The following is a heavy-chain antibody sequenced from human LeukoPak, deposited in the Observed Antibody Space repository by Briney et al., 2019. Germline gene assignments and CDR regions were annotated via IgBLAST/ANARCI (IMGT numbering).Heavy chain of an antibody. CDR2: ISGSGGST. V-gene: IGHV3-23*01. D-gene: IGHD3-22*01. CDR3: AKVLGDYYDSSGYYDY. J-gene: IGHJ4*02. CDR1: GFSFGSFA. Sequence: GGSLRLSCAASGFSFGSFAMSWVRQAPGKGLEWVSAISGSGGSTYYADSVKGRFTISRDNSKNTLYPQMNSLRAEDTAVYYCAKVLGDYYDSSGYYDYWGQGTLVTVSS.